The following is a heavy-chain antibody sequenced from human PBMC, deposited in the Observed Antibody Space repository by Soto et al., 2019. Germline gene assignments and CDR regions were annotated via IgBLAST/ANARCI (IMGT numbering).Heavy chain of an antibody. D-gene: IGHD4-17*01. CDR3: TRQEGLGDYYYYYGMDV. CDR1: GFTFSGSA. Sequence: GGSLRLSCAASGFTFSGSAMHWVRQASGKGLEWVGRIRSKANSYATAYAASVKGRFTISRDDSKNTAYLQMNSLKTEDTAVYYCTRQEGLGDYYYYYGMDVWGQGTTVTVSS. V-gene: IGHV3-73*01. CDR2: IRSKANSYAT. J-gene: IGHJ6*02.